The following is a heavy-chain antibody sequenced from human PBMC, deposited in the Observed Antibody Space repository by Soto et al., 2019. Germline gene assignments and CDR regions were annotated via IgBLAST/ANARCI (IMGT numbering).Heavy chain of an antibody. CDR2: INAGKGNT. CDR3: ARSEVIPEGCDY. V-gene: IGHV1-3*01. D-gene: IGHD3-16*02. CDR1: GYIFTTYA. Sequence: QVRLVQSGAEVQRPGASVKVSCKASGYIFTTYALHWVRQAPGQRLEWMGWINAGKGNTKYSQKFQDRVTITRDTSASVAYMELSSLASEDTAVYYCARSEVIPEGCDYWGQGTLVTVSS. J-gene: IGHJ4*02.